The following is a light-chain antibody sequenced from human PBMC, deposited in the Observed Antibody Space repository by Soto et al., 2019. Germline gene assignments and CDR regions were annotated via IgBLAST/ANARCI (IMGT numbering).Light chain of an antibody. CDR3: QQYYSFPWT. J-gene: IGKJ1*01. V-gene: IGKV1-9*01. Sequence: DIQLTQSPSFLSASVGDRVTITCRASQGISGSLAWYQQKQGKAPKLLIYAASTLQTGVPSRFSGSGSGTEFTLTISSLQPEDFATYYCQQYYSFPWTFGQGTKVDIK. CDR1: QGISGS. CDR2: AAS.